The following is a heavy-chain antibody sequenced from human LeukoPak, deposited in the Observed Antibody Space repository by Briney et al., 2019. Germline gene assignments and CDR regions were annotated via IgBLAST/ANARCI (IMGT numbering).Heavy chain of an antibody. CDR2: MNPNSGNT. V-gene: IGHV1-8*01. J-gene: IGHJ4*02. CDR3: ASQRGQTGYGQNSASFDH. Sequence: GASVKVSCKASGYTFTSYDINWVRQATGQGLEWMGWMNPNSGNTGYAQKFQGRVTMTRNTSISTAYMELSSLRSEDTAVYYCASQRGQTGYGQNSASFDHGGQRTLVTVSS. D-gene: IGHD6-13*01. CDR1: GYTFTSYD.